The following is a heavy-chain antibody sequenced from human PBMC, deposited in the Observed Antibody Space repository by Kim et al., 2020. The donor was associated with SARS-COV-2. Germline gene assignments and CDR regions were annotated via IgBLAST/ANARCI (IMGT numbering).Heavy chain of an antibody. V-gene: IGHV1-69*13. CDR1: GGTFSSYA. CDR2: IIPIFGTA. CDR3: AGVQLVFGSVSYYGMDV. J-gene: IGHJ6*02. Sequence: SVKVSCKASGGTFSSYAISWVRQAPGQGLEWMGGIIPIFGTANYAQKFQGRVTITADESTSTAYMELSSLRSEDTAVYYCAGVQLVFGSVSYYGMDVWGQGTTVTVSS. D-gene: IGHD6-13*01.